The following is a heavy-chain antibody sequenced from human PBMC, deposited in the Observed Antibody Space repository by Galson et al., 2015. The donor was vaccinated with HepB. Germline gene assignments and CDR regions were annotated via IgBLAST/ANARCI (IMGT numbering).Heavy chain of an antibody. CDR3: ARLSNRALGWVDP. V-gene: IGHV4-39*07. J-gene: IGHJ5*02. CDR2: IYYTGTT. D-gene: IGHD3-16*01. Sequence: SETLSLTCTVSGGSISNNIYYWDWIRQPPGKGLEWIGSIYYTGTTYYNPSLKSPVTISVDTSKNQFSLKLSSVTAADTAVYYCARLSNRALGWVDPWGQGTLVTVSS. CDR1: GGSISNNIYY.